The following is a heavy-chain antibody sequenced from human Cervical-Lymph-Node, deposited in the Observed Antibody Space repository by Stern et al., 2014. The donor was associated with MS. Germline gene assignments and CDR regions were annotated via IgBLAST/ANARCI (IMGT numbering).Heavy chain of an antibody. CDR3: TREMAARRLDP. D-gene: IGHD5-24*01. J-gene: IGHJ5*02. Sequence: EVQLVESGGTLVQPGGSLRLSCAASGSTVNSNYMTWVRQAPGKGLEWVSIFYSGISPYYAESVKGRFSFSIDNSKKTLFLHMNNVRVEDTAMYYCTREMAARRLDPWGQGTLVIVSA. CDR2: FYSGISP. CDR1: GSTVNSNY. V-gene: IGHV3-66*01.